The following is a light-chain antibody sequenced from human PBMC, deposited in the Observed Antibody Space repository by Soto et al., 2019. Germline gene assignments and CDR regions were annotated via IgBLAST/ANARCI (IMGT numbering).Light chain of an antibody. J-gene: IGKJ4*01. Sequence: DIQLTQSPPFLSASVGDRVSITCRASHDIGTYLAWYHQKPGQAPRLLMYASSTLESGVPSRFSGSESGTEFTLTVSSLQPEDFGNYYCQHLKIYPPSFGGGTKVEFK. CDR3: QHLKIYPPS. CDR1: HDIGTY. CDR2: ASS. V-gene: IGKV1-9*01.